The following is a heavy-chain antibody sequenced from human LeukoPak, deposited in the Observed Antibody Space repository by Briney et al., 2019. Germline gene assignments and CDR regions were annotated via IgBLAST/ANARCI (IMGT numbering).Heavy chain of an antibody. Sequence: SETLSLTCAVYGGSFSGYYWSWIRQPPGKGLEWIGEINHSGSTNYNPSLKSRVTISVDTSKNQFSLKLSSVTAADTAVYYCARVGCSGGSCYFLLHYYYYMDVWGKGTTATVSS. D-gene: IGHD2-15*01. V-gene: IGHV4-34*01. CDR2: INHSGST. J-gene: IGHJ6*03. CDR1: GGSFSGYY. CDR3: ARVGCSGGSCYFLLHYYYYMDV.